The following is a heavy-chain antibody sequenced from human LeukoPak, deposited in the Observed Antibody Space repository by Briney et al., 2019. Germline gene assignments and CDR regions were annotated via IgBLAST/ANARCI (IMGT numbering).Heavy chain of an antibody. CDR3: ARVESVAGNPFDY. Sequence: GGSLRLSCAASGFTFSSYSMNWVRQAPGKGLEWVSYISSSSSNIYYADSVKGRFTISRDNAKNSLCLQMNSLRAEDTAVYYCARVESVAGNPFDYWGQGTLVTVSS. CDR1: GFTFSSYS. CDR2: ISSSSSNI. J-gene: IGHJ4*02. D-gene: IGHD6-19*01. V-gene: IGHV3-48*01.